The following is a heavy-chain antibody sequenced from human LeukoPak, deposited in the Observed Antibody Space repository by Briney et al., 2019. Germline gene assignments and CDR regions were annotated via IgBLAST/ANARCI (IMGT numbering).Heavy chain of an antibody. CDR1: GYTFTGYY. D-gene: IGHD5-12*01. CDR3: ARDRAYSGQLLNWFDP. Sequence: ASVKVSCKASGYTFTGYYMHWVRQAPGQGLEWMGWINPNSGGTNYAQKFQGRVTITADESTSTAYMELSSLRSEDTAVYYCARDRAYSGQLLNWFDPGAREPWSPSPQ. V-gene: IGHV1-2*02. CDR2: INPNSGGT. J-gene: IGHJ5*02.